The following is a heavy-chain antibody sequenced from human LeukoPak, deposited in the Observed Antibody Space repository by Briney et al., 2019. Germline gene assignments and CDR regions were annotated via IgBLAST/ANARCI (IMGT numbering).Heavy chain of an antibody. CDR3: ARCFATGYPFDY. CDR2: IRHDEVTK. D-gene: IGHD3-9*01. CDR1: GFTFSNFG. J-gene: IGHJ4*02. Sequence: GGSLRLSCAASGFTFSNFGMHWVRQAPGKGLEWVAFIRHDEVTKYYADSVKGRFTISRDNSKNTLYLQMNSLRAEDTAVYYCARCFATGYPFDYWGQGTLVTVSS. V-gene: IGHV3-30*02.